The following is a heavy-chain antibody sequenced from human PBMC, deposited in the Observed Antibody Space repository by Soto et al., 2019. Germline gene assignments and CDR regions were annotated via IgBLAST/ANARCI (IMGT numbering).Heavy chain of an antibody. J-gene: IGHJ5*02. Sequence: GGSLRLSCAASGFTFSSYAMSWVRQAPGKGLEWVSAISGSGGSTYYADSVKGRFTISRDNSKNTLYLQMNSLRAEDTAVYYCAKDLSPRIAAADLLSWFDPWGQGTLVTVSS. V-gene: IGHV3-23*01. CDR3: AKDLSPRIAAADLLSWFDP. CDR2: ISGSGGST. CDR1: GFTFSSYA. D-gene: IGHD6-13*01.